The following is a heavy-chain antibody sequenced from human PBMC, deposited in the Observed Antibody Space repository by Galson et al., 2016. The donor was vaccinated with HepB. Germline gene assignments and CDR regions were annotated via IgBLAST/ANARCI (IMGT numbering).Heavy chain of an antibody. V-gene: IGHV1-2*04. J-gene: IGHJ3*02. CDR2: IHPNSGST. Sequence: SVKVSCKASGYTLTGNYLHWVRQAPGQGLEWMGWIHPNSGSTNYAQKFQGWVTITRDTSISTAYKELSRLKSDDTAVYYCARQVGATVLDIWGQGTMVTVSS. CDR1: GYTLTGNY. D-gene: IGHD1-26*01. CDR3: ARQVGATVLDI.